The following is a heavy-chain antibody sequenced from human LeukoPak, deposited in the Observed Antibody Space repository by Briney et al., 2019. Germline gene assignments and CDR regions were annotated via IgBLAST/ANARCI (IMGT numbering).Heavy chain of an antibody. V-gene: IGHV3-NL1*01. D-gene: IGHD5-24*01. CDR3: AKDEGGRRDGYNYDY. J-gene: IGHJ4*02. CDR1: GFTFSSYE. Sequence: GGSLRLSCAASGFTFSSYEMNWVRQAPGKGLEWVSGITWNSGTIGYADSVKGRSTISRDNSKNTLYLQMNSLRAEDTAVYYCAKDEGGRRDGYNYDYWGQGTLVTVSS. CDR2: ITWNSGTI.